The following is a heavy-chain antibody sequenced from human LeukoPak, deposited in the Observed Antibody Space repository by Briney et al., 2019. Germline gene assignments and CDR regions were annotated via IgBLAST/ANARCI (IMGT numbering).Heavy chain of an antibody. Sequence: QPGGSLRLSCAASGFTFRSNWMNWVRQAPGKGLEWVAHVQPDGSAKIYADSVKGRFTISRDNAKDSVYLQMNSLRVEDTAVYYCARGSFGWSSLGHWGQGTLVTVSS. V-gene: IGHV3-7*01. CDR3: ARGSFGWSSLGH. CDR1: GFTFRSNW. CDR2: VQPDGSAK. D-gene: IGHD6-19*01. J-gene: IGHJ1*01.